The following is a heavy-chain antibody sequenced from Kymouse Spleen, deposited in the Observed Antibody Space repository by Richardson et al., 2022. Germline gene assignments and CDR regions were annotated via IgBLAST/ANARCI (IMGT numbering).Heavy chain of an antibody. CDR2: ISWNSGSI. CDR3: AKAPTDFWSPFDP. Sequence: EVQLVESGGGLVQPGRSLRLSCAASGFTFDDYAMHWVRQAPGKGLEWVSGISWNSGSIGYADSVKGRFTISRDNAKNSLYLQMNSLRAEDTALYYCAKAPTDFWSPFDPWGQGTLVTVSS. V-gene: IGHV3-9*01. J-gene: IGHJ5*02. D-gene: IGHD3-3*01. CDR1: GFTFDDYA.